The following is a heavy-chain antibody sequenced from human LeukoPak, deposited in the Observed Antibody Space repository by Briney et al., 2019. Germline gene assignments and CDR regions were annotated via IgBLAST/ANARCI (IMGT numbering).Heavy chain of an antibody. D-gene: IGHD2-2*01. V-gene: IGHV4-39*01. CDR2: IYYSGST. CDR1: GGSISSSSYY. Sequence: SETLSLTCTVSGGSISSSSYYWGWIRQPPGKVLEWIGSIYYSGSTYYNTSLKSRVTISVDTSKNQFSLKLNSVTAADTAVYYCARHGRLIVVVPAAMYYFDYWGQGTLVTVSS. J-gene: IGHJ4*02. CDR3: ARHGRLIVVVPAAMYYFDY.